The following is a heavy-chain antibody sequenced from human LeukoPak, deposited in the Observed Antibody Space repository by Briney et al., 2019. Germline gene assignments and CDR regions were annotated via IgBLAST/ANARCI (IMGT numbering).Heavy chain of an antibody. Sequence: ASVKVSCKASGYTFTGYYMHWVRQATGQGLEWMGWMNPNSGNTGYAQKFQGRVTMTRNTSISTAYMELSSLRSEDTAVYYCARDRKGSSWYGGYYYYYMDVWGKGTTVTISS. CDR2: MNPNSGNT. CDR1: GYTFTGYY. V-gene: IGHV1-8*02. J-gene: IGHJ6*03. CDR3: ARDRKGSSWYGGYYYYYMDV. D-gene: IGHD6-13*01.